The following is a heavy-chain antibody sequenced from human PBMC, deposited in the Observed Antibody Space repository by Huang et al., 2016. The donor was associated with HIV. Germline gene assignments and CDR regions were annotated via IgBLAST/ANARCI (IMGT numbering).Heavy chain of an antibody. CDR2: VYSDGNT. Sequence: EVQLVETGGGLIQPGGSLKLSCAALGFTASANYMSWVRQAPGKGLGWVSIVYSDGNTFYADSVKGRFIISRENSKKTMYLQMTSLRAEDTAVYYCAKIGGSDYYYYYYMDVWGKGATVTVSS. CDR3: AKIGGSDYYYYYYMDV. D-gene: IGHD3-16*01. J-gene: IGHJ6*03. CDR1: GFTASANY. V-gene: IGHV3-53*02.